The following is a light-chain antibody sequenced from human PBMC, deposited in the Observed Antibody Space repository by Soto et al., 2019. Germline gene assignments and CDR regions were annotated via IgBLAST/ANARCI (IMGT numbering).Light chain of an antibody. CDR3: QQSFSPLLT. CDR1: QSISSY. CDR2: AAS. J-gene: IGKJ4*01. V-gene: IGKV1-39*01. Sequence: DIQMTQSPSSLSASVGDRVTITCRAGQSISSYLTWFQQKPGQAPHVLIYAASTVQSGVPSRFRGSGSGAEFTLTISSLQPEDFATYYCQQSFSPLLTFGGGTKVDI.